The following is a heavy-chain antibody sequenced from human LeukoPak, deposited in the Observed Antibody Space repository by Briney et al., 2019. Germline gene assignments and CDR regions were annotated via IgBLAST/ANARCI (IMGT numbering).Heavy chain of an antibody. CDR2: XSGSGGST. J-gene: IGHJ1*01. D-gene: IGHD6-19*01. Sequence: GGSLRLSCAASGFTFSSYAMSWVRQAPGKGLEXXXXXSGSGGSTYYADSVRGRFTISRDNSKNTLYLQMNSLRAEDTAVYYCAKDPRSGWYAEYFQHWGQGTLVTVSS. CDR1: GFTFSSYA. V-gene: IGHV3-23*01. CDR3: AKDPRSGWYAEYFQH.